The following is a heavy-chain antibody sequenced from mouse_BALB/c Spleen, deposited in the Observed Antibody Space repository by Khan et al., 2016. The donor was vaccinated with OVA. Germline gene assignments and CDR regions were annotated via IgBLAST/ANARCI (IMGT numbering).Heavy chain of an antibody. D-gene: IGHD2-2*01. CDR3: ARSLVDYHAMDY. CDR2: ISSGGHYT. J-gene: IGHJ4*01. CDR1: GFTFSSYA. Sequence: EVELVESGGGLVKPGGSLKLSCSASGFTFSSYAMSWVRQTPEKRLELVATISSGGHYTFYPDSVKGRFTISRDNSTNTLYLQLSSLRSEDTAMYYCARSLVDYHAMDYWGQGTSVTVSS. V-gene: IGHV5-9-3*01.